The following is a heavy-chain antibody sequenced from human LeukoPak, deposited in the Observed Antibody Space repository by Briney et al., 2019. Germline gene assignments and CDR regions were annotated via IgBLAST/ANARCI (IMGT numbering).Heavy chain of an antibody. Sequence: GGSLRFSCAASGFTVSSNYMSWVRQAPGKGLEWVSVIYSGGSTYYADSVKGRFTISRDNSKNTLYLQMNSLRAEDTAVYYCARAAPYCSSTSCYYYYYGMDVWGQGTTVTVSS. V-gene: IGHV3-66*01. D-gene: IGHD2-2*01. CDR3: ARAAPYCSSTSCYYYYYGMDV. J-gene: IGHJ6*02. CDR1: GFTVSSNY. CDR2: IYSGGST.